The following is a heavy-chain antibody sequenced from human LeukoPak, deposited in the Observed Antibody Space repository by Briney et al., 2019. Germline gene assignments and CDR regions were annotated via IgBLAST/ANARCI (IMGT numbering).Heavy chain of an antibody. J-gene: IGHJ4*02. V-gene: IGHV1-2*02. Sequence: ASVKVSCKASGYTFTSYYMHWVRQAPGQGLEWMGWINPSSGGTNYAQKFQGRVTMTRDTSINTAYMELSRLRSDDTAVYYCATSSTYYDSSGFFDYWGQGTLVTVSS. CDR2: INPSSGGT. D-gene: IGHD3-22*01. CDR3: ATSSTYYDSSGFFDY. CDR1: GYTFTSYY.